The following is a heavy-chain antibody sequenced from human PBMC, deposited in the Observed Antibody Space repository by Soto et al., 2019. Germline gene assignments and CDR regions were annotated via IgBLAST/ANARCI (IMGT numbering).Heavy chain of an antibody. D-gene: IGHD6-6*01. J-gene: IGHJ4*02. V-gene: IGHV4-59*01. CDR2: MHDSGST. CDR1: GASISSYY. CDR3: AAPPRY. Sequence: QVQLQESGPGLVKPSETLSLTCTVSGASISSYYWNWIRQSPGKGLEWIGYMHDSGSTSYNPSLKSRVTISVDTSRNQFSLKLTSVTAADTAMYYCAAPPRYWGQGILVTVSS.